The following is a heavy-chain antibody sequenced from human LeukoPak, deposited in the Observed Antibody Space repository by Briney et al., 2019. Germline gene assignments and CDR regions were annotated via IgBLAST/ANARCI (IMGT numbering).Heavy chain of an antibody. CDR3: ASWRIPGDAFDI. Sequence: QPGGSLRLSCAASGYTFSSYAMSWVRQAPGKGLEWVSGINWNGGSTGYADSVKGRFTISRDNAKNSLYLQMNSLRAEDTAVYYCASWRIPGDAFDIWGQGTMVTVSS. V-gene: IGHV3-20*04. CDR1: GYTFSSYA. CDR2: INWNGGST. J-gene: IGHJ3*02. D-gene: IGHD2-2*01.